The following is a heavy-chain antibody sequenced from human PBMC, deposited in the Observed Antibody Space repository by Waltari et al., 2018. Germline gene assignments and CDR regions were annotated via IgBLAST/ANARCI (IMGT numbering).Heavy chain of an antibody. J-gene: IGHJ4*02. D-gene: IGHD7-27*01. CDR2: IEREESRT. CDR3: VRDEPGDGLDY. V-gene: IGHV3-74*03. CDR1: GFTFSRYW. Sequence: EVQLVESGGALVQPGGSLRLSCATSGFTFSRYWMHWVRQAPGEGLMWVSHIEREESRTTYADSVKGRFTISRDNAKNTVYLQMNSLKDEDTAVYYCVRDEPGDGLDYWGQGTRVTVSS.